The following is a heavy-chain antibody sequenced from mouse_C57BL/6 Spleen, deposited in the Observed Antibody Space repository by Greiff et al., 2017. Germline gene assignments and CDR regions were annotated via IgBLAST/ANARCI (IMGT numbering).Heavy chain of an antibody. CDR1: GFSLTSYG. CDR2: IWSGGST. J-gene: IGHJ4*01. Sequence: VQLQQSGPGLVQPSQSLSITCTVSGFSLTSYGVHWVRQSPGKGLEWLGVIWSGGSTDYNAAFISRLIISKDNSKSQVFLKMNSLQADDTAIYYCASPYGNYVDAMDYWGQGTSGTVSS. V-gene: IGHV2-2*01. CDR3: ASPYGNYVDAMDY. D-gene: IGHD2-1*01.